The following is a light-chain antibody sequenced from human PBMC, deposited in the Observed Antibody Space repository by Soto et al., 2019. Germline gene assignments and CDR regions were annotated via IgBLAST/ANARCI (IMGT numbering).Light chain of an antibody. V-gene: IGKV3-20*01. J-gene: IGKJ1*01. CDR1: QSVSSSY. CDR3: QQYGNSRGT. Sequence: ESVLTQSPGTLSLSPGEIATLSCRASQSVSSSYLAWYQQKPGQAPRLLIYGASSRATGIPDRFSGSGSGTDFTLTISRLEPEDFAVYYCQQYGNSRGTFGQGTKVDIK. CDR2: GAS.